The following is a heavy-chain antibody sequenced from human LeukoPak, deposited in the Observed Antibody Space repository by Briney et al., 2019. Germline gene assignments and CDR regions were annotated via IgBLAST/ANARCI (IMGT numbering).Heavy chain of an antibody. Sequence: GGSLRLSCAASGFIVSSNYMSWVRQAPGKGLEWVSVIYSGGSTYYADSVKGRFTISRDNSKNTLHLQMNSLRAEDTAVYYCARDRGYYYGSGSYWTPRFDYWGQGTLVTVSS. CDR2: IYSGGST. CDR1: GFIVSSNY. CDR3: ARDRGYYYGSGSYWTPRFDY. D-gene: IGHD3-10*01. J-gene: IGHJ4*02. V-gene: IGHV3-53*01.